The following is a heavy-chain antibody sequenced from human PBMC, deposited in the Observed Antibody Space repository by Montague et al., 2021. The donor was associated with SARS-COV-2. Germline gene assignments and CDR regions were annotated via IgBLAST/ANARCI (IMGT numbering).Heavy chain of an antibody. CDR3: ARLGEGVVPAPILGVGPYYSYFYMDV. Sequence: SETLSLTCAVYGGSFSGYYWNWIRQPPGKGLEWIGEINHSGSAKYNPSLKRRVTISVDTSKNQFSLKLNSVTAADTAVYYCARLGEGVVPAPILGVGPYYSYFYMDVWGKGDTVTVSS. CDR2: INHSGSA. D-gene: IGHD2-2*02. V-gene: IGHV4-34*01. J-gene: IGHJ6*03. CDR1: GGSFSGYY.